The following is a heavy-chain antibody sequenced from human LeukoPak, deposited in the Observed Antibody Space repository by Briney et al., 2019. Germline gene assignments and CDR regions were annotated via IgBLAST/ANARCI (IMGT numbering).Heavy chain of an antibody. CDR3: AHSYDYVRGSYRYTEYFDN. Sequence: SGPTLVNPTHTLTVSCTFSGCPRSTSGVGVGWIRQPPGKALEWLALIYWNDDKRYSPSLKSRLTITKDTSKNQVVLTMTNIHPVDTATYYRAHSYDYVRGSYRYTEYFDNWGQGTLVTVSS. V-gene: IGHV2-5*01. CDR2: IYWNDDK. D-gene: IGHD3-16*02. CDR1: GCPRSTSGVG. J-gene: IGHJ4*02.